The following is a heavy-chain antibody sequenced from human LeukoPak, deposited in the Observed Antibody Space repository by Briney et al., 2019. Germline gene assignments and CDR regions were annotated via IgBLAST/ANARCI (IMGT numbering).Heavy chain of an antibody. CDR1: GYTFTSYD. CDR3: ARFRGATRYYYYMDV. CDR2: MNPNSGNT. D-gene: IGHD1-26*01. Sequence: ASVKVSCXASGYTFTSYDINWVRQATGQGLEWMGWMNPNSGNTGYAQKFQGRVTITRNTSISTAYMELSSLRSEDTAVYYCARFRGATRYYYYMDVWGKGTTVTVSS. J-gene: IGHJ6*03. V-gene: IGHV1-8*03.